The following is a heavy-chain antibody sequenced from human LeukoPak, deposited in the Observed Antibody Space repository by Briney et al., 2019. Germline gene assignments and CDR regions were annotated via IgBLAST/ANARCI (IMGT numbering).Heavy chain of an antibody. Sequence: GGSLRLSCAASGFTFSSYGMSWARQAPGKGLEWVSAISGSGGSTYYADSVKGRFTISRDNAKNSLYLQMNSLRAEDTAVYYCARDQGGVGYWGQGTLVTVSS. J-gene: IGHJ4*02. V-gene: IGHV3-23*01. CDR1: GFTFSSYG. CDR2: ISGSGGST. CDR3: ARDQGGVGY. D-gene: IGHD3-16*01.